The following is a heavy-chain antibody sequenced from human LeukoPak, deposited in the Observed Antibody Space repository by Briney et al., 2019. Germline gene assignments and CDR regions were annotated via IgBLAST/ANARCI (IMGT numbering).Heavy chain of an antibody. CDR2: IYYSGST. CDR1: GGSISSYY. V-gene: IGHV4-59*01. J-gene: IGHJ6*02. Sequence: SETLSLTCTVSGGSISSYYWSWIRQPPGKGLEWIGYIYYSGSTNYNPSLKSRVTISVDTSKNQFSLKLSSVTAADTAVYYCARGRSNYYGMDVWGQGTTVTVSS. CDR3: ARGRSNYYGMDV. D-gene: IGHD1-26*01.